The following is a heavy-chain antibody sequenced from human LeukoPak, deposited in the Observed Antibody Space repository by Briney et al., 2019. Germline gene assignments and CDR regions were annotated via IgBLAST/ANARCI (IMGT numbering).Heavy chain of an antibody. V-gene: IGHV1-18*01. J-gene: IGHJ3*02. D-gene: IGHD4-17*01. CDR1: GYTFTSYG. Sequence: ASVKVSCKASGYTFTSYGISWVRQAPGQGLEWMGWISAYNGNTNYAQKLQGRVTMTTDTSTSTAYMELRSLRSDDTAVYYCARDPKPPTVTTENAFDIWGQGTMVIVSS. CDR3: ARDPKPPTVTTENAFDI. CDR2: ISAYNGNT.